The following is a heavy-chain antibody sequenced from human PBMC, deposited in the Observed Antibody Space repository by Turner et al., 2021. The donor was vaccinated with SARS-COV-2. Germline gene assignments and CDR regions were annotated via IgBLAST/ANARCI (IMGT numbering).Heavy chain of an antibody. J-gene: IGHJ6*02. CDR2: IRSSSRYI. Sequence: VQLVESGGGLVKPGGSLRLSCAASGFTLSSYCMNWVRQAPGKGLEWVSSIRSSSRYIYYADSVKGRFTIARDNAKNSLYLQMNSLRAEDTAVYYCASIAAADPKYYHYYGMDVWGQGTTVTVSS. V-gene: IGHV3-21*01. D-gene: IGHD6-13*01. CDR1: GFTLSSYC. CDR3: ASIAAADPKYYHYYGMDV.